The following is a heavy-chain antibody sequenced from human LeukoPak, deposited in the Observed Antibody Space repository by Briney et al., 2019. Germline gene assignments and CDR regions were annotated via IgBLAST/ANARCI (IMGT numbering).Heavy chain of an antibody. CDR2: IYSGGST. Sequence: GGSLRLSCAASGFTFSSYSMNWVRQAPGKGLEWVSVIYSGGSTYYADSVKGRFTTSRDKSKNTLYLQMNSLRAEDTALYYCARDTPPQLWGQGSLVTVSS. J-gene: IGHJ4*02. D-gene: IGHD1-1*01. CDR1: GFTFSSYS. CDR3: ARDTPPQL. V-gene: IGHV3-53*05.